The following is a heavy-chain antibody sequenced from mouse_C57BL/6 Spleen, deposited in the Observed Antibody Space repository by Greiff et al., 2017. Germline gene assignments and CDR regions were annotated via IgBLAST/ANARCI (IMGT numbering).Heavy chain of an antibody. J-gene: IGHJ2*01. Sequence: EVKLVESGGGLVKPGGSLKLSCAASGFTFSDYGMHWVRQAPEKGLEWVAYISSGSSTIYYADTVKGRFTISRDNAKNTLFLQMTSLRSEDTAMYYCARPDYYSSSPYFDYWGQGTTLTVSS. V-gene: IGHV5-17*01. CDR3: ARPDYYSSSPYFDY. CDR2: ISSGSSTI. D-gene: IGHD1-1*01. CDR1: GFTFSDYG.